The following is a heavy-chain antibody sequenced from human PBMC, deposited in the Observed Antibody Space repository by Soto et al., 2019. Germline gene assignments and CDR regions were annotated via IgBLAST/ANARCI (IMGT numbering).Heavy chain of an antibody. V-gene: IGHV1-18*01. CDR1: GYTFTNYG. CDR2: ISTYNGDR. Sequence: QVLLVQSGAEVKKPGASVKVACKASGYTFTNYGISWVRQAPGQGLEWLGWISTYNGDRDFAQKVQGRVTMTTDTSTTTAYMELRSLRSDDTAVYYCARSRAGGTWEQYPSFYFYYWGQGALVTVSS. D-gene: IGHD1-26*01. J-gene: IGHJ4*02. CDR3: ARSRAGGTWEQYPSFYFYY.